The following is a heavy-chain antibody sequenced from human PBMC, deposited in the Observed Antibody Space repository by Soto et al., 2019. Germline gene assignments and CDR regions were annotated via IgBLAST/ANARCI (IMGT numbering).Heavy chain of an antibody. D-gene: IGHD2-15*01. CDR3: AREGYCSGGSCYYFDY. CDR1: GGTFSSYA. V-gene: IGHV1-69*06. CDR2: IIPIFGTA. Sequence: SVKVSCKASGGTFSSYAISWVRQAPGQGLEWMGGIIPIFGTANYAQKFQGRVTITADKSTSTAYMELSSLRSEDTAVYYCAREGYCSGGSCYYFDYWGQGTLVSVSS. J-gene: IGHJ4*02.